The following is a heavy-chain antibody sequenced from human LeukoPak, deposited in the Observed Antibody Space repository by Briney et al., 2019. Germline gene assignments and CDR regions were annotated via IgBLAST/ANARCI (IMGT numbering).Heavy chain of an antibody. J-gene: IGHJ4*02. CDR1: GYTFIGYY. CDR2: IHPNSGGT. D-gene: IGHD2-21*02. CDR3: ARGYCSGDCFTLFDY. V-gene: IGHV1-2*02. Sequence: ASVKVSCMASGYTFIGYYMHWVRQAPSKGVEWMGWIHPNSGGTNYAQKFQGRITMTRDTSISTAYMELGRLRSDDTAVYYCARGYCSGDCFTLFDYWGQGTLVTVSS.